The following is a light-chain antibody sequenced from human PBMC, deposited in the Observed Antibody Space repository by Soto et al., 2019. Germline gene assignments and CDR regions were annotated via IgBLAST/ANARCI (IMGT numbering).Light chain of an antibody. Sequence: QSALTQPRSVSGSPGQSVTISCTGTSSDVGGYNYVSWYQQPQAKPPKLMIYDVSKRPSGVPDRFSGSKSGNTASLTISGLQAEDEADYYCCSYAGSYTEVFGGGTKLTVL. J-gene: IGLJ2*01. CDR3: CSYAGSYTEV. CDR1: SSDVGGYNY. V-gene: IGLV2-11*01. CDR2: DVS.